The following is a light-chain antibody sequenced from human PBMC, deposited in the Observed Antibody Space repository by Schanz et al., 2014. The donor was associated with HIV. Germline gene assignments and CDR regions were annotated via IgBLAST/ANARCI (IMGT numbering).Light chain of an antibody. CDR2: DVS. CDR3: SSYAGSNTVV. J-gene: IGLJ2*01. Sequence: QSVLTQPASVSGTPGQSITISCTGSSSDVGGYNYVSWYQQHPDKAPKLMIYDVSDRPSGVSNRFSGSKSGNTASLTISGLQAEDEADYYCSSYAGSNTVVFGGGTKLTVL. V-gene: IGLV2-14*03. CDR1: SSDVGGYNY.